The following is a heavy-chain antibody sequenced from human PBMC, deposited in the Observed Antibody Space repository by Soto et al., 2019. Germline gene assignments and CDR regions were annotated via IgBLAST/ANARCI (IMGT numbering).Heavy chain of an antibody. CDR2: IYYDGST. CDR3: ARDHLSSGLYVWFDP. CDR1: GGSISTYY. Sequence: HVQLQESGPGLVKPSETLSLTCTVSGGSISTYYWSWIRQPPGKGLEWIGYIYYDGSTSYNPSLRSRVTISVDTSKNQFSLIRSSVTSADTAVDYCARDHLSSGLYVWFDPWGQGTLVTVSS. J-gene: IGHJ5*02. V-gene: IGHV4-59*01. D-gene: IGHD6-25*01.